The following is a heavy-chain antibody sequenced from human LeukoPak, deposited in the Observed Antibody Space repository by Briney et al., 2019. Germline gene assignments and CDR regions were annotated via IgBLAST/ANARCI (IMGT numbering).Heavy chain of an antibody. Sequence: GGSLRLSCAASGFSVSSNYMSWVRKAPGKGLEWVSVIYSGGITYYADSVKGRFTISRDNSKNTLYLQMNSLRAEDTAVYYCARGSVAGVQFDYWGQGTLVTVSS. CDR1: GFSVSSNY. J-gene: IGHJ4*02. CDR2: IYSGGIT. D-gene: IGHD6-19*01. CDR3: ARGSVAGVQFDY. V-gene: IGHV3-53*01.